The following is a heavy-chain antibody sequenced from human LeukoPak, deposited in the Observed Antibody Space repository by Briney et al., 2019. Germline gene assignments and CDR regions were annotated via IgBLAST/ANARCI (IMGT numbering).Heavy chain of an antibody. V-gene: IGHV4-30-4*01. Sequence: SQTLSLTCTVSGGSISSGDYYWSWIRQPPGKGLEWIGYFYHSGGTYYNPSLKSRVTISVDTSKNQFSLKLSSVTAADTAVYYCARVRRDSSGYSPKYYFDYWGQGTLVTVSS. CDR1: GGSISSGDYY. CDR3: ARVRRDSSGYSPKYYFDY. CDR2: FYHSGGT. J-gene: IGHJ4*02. D-gene: IGHD3-22*01.